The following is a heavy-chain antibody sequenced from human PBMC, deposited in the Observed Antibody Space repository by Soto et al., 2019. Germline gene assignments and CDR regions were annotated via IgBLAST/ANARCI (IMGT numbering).Heavy chain of an antibody. V-gene: IGHV1-18*01. J-gene: IGHJ5*02. Sequence: QVQLVQSGAEVKKPGASVRVSCKASGYTFTTYGISWVRQAPGQGLEWMGWISTYNGDTNYAQKLQGGVTMTTDTSTSTAYMELRSLRSDDTAVYYCARPYCSTTSCHNWFDPWGQGTLVTVSS. CDR3: ARPYCSTTSCHNWFDP. D-gene: IGHD2-2*01. CDR1: GYTFTTYG. CDR2: ISTYNGDT.